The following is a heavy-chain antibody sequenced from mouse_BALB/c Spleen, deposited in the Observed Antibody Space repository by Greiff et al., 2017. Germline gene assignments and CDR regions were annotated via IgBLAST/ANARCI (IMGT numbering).Heavy chain of an antibody. CDR2: INPYNGAT. D-gene: IGHD2-12*01. J-gene: IGHJ2*01. Sequence: VQLQQSGPELVKPGASMKISCKASGYSFTGYYMHWVKQSHVKSLEWIGRINPYNGATSYNQNFKDKASLTVDKSSSTAYMELHSLTSEDSAVYYCARDAPYDGGFDYWGQGTTLTVSS. CDR1: GYSFTGYY. CDR3: ARDAPYDGGFDY. V-gene: IGHV1-31*01.